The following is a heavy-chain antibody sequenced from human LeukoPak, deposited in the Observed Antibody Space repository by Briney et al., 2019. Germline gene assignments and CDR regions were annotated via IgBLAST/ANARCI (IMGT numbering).Heavy chain of an antibody. CDR3: ARKSAARRTSEFDY. J-gene: IGHJ4*02. V-gene: IGHV1-2*02. D-gene: IGHD6-6*01. Sequence: ASVKVSCKASANTFTGYYMHWVRQAPGQGLEWMGWINPNSGGTNYAQKFQGRVTMTRDTSISTAYMELSSLGSDDTAVFYCARKSAARRTSEFDYWGQGTPVTVSS. CDR2: INPNSGGT. CDR1: ANTFTGYY.